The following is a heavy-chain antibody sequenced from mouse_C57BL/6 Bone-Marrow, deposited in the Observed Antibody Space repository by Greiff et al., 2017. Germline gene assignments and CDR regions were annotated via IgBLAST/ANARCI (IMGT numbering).Heavy chain of an antibody. CDR1: GYTFTSYW. Sequence: VQLQQSGAELAKPGASVPLSCKASGYTFTSYWMNWVKPNPGQGLEWIGYITPSSGYPKYRRQFTDKDTLTADKSSSTADMQLSSLTYEYSAVDYCSLYYSNPYAMDYWGQGTSVTAAS. J-gene: IGHJ4*01. V-gene: IGHV1-7*01. D-gene: IGHD2-5*01. CDR3: SLYYSNPYAMDY. CDR2: ITPSSGYP.